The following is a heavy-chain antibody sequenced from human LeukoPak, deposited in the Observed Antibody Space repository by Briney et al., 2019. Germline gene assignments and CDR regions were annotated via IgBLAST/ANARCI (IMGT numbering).Heavy chain of an antibody. J-gene: IGHJ4*02. D-gene: IGHD2/OR15-2a*01. CDR3: ARVSEYYYFDY. CDR1: GYTFTGYF. Sequence: ASVRVSCKASGYTFTGYFMHWMRQAPGQGPEWMGWINPNSGGTNYAQKFQGRVIMTRDTSIGTAYMELSRLRSDDTAVYYCARVSEYYYFDYWDQGTLVTVSS. CDR2: INPNSGGT. V-gene: IGHV1-2*02.